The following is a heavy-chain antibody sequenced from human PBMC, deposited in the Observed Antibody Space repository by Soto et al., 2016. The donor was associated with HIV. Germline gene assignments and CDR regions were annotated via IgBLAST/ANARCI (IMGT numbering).Heavy chain of an antibody. D-gene: IGHD3-3*01. Sequence: EVRLLESGGGLVQPGGSLRLSCAASGFTFSSYAMTWVRQAPGKGLEWVSGIDTSGGSTYYADSAKGRFTISRDNSKNTLFLQMNSLTAEDTAVYYCAKERDFWSGYYSGSDYWGQGTLVTVSS. CDR3: AKERDFWSGYYSGSDY. J-gene: IGHJ4*02. V-gene: IGHV3-23*01. CDR2: IDTSGGST. CDR1: GFTFSSYA.